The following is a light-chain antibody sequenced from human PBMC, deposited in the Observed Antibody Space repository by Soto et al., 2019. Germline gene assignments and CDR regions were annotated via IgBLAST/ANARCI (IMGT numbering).Light chain of an antibody. CDR3: QQYGSSQS. CDR1: QSVSNNY. Sequence: EIVLTQSPGTLSLSPGERATLSCRASQSVSNNYLAWYQQRPGQAPRLLTYGASSRATGIPDRFSGSGSGTDFTLTISRLEPEDFAVYYCQQYGSSQSFGQGTKVEIK. J-gene: IGKJ1*01. CDR2: GAS. V-gene: IGKV3-20*01.